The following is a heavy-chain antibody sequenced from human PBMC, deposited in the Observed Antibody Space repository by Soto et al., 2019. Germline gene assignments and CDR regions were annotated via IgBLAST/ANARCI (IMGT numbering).Heavy chain of an antibody. V-gene: IGHV4-31*03. CDR3: ARLHSSGYYYGYYFDY. J-gene: IGHJ4*02. CDR2: IYYSGST. CDR1: GGSISSGGYY. Sequence: SETLSLTCTVSGGSISSGGYYWSWIRQHPGKGLVWIGYIYYSGSTYYNPSLKSRVTISVDTSNNQFSLKLSSVTAAATAVYYCARLHSSGYYYGYYFDYWGKGTLVTVSS. D-gene: IGHD3-22*01.